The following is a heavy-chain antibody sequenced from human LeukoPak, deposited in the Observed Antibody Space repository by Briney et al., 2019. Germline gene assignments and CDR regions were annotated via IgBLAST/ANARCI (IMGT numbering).Heavy chain of an antibody. V-gene: IGHV3-30*18. Sequence: GRSLRLSCAASGFTFRSYGMHWVRQAPGKGLEWVAVISYDGSNKYYADSVKGRFTISRDNSKNTLYLQMNSLRAEDTAVYYCAKESPIAVAAHWGQGTLVTVSS. CDR1: GFTFRSYG. CDR2: ISYDGSNK. CDR3: AKESPIAVAAH. J-gene: IGHJ4*02. D-gene: IGHD6-19*01.